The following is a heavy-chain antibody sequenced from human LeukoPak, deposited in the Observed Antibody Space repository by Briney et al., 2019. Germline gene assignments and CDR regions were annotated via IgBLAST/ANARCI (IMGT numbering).Heavy chain of an antibody. CDR2: IFGDGRT. Sequence: GGSLRLSCAASGFTVSSKYMSWVRQAPGMGLEWGSVIFGDGRTHYADSVKGRFTISRDNSKNTLYLQMSSLRAEDTAVYYCATRPSGDYPYFNFWGQGTLVTVSS. J-gene: IGHJ4*02. V-gene: IGHV3-53*01. CDR1: GFTVSSKY. CDR3: ATRPSGDYPYFNF. D-gene: IGHD4-17*01.